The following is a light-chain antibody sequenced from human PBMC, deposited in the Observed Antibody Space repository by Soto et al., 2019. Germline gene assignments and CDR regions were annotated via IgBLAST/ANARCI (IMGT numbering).Light chain of an antibody. V-gene: IGLV2-11*01. J-gene: IGLJ2*01. CDR1: SSDVGGYNY. CDR2: DVS. CDR3: CSYAGSYTYVV. Sequence: QSALTQPRSVSGCPGQSVTISCTGTSSDVGGYNYVSWYQQNPGKAPKLMIYDVSKRPSGVPDRFSGSKSGNTASLTISGLQAEDEADYYCCSYAGSYTYVVCGGGTKLTVL.